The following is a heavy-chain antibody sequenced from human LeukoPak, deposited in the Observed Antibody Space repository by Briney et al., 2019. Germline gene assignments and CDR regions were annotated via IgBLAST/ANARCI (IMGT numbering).Heavy chain of an antibody. D-gene: IGHD3-22*01. J-gene: IGHJ5*02. V-gene: IGHV3-23*01. Sequence: GGSLRLSCAASGFTFSSYGMSWVRQAPGKGLEWVSSISCSGGSTYYADSVKGRFTISRDNAKNTLNLQMNSLRAEATAVYYCARDLGQYYDTSDNWFDPWGQGTLVTVSS. CDR2: ISCSGGST. CDR3: ARDLGQYYDTSDNWFDP. CDR1: GFTFSSYG.